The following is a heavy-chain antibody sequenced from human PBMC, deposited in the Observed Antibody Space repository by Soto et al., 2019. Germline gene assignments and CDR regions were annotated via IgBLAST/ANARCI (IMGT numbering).Heavy chain of an antibody. V-gene: IGHV1-18*04. Sequence: QVKLVQSGAEVKKPGASVRVSCKASGYTFSSYGINWVRQAPGQGPEWMGWVSPKNGNTNYAQKLQGRVTMTTDTSTSTAYMELKSLRYDDTALYFCARAPLSSSSAGFSVYWGQGTLVTVSA. J-gene: IGHJ4*02. CDR3: ARAPLSSSSAGFSVY. CDR1: GYTFSSYG. D-gene: IGHD6-6*01. CDR2: VSPKNGNT.